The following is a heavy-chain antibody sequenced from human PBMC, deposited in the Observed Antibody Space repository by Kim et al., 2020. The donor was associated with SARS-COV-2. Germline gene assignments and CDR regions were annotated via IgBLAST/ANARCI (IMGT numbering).Heavy chain of an antibody. Sequence: SETLSLTCAVYGGSFSGYYWSWIRQPPGKGLEWIGEINHSGSTNYNPSLKSRVTISVDTSKNQFSLKLSSVTAADTAVYYCARAQLRFLEWLWGAFDIWGQGTMVTVSS. V-gene: IGHV4-34*01. CDR2: INHSGST. J-gene: IGHJ3*02. D-gene: IGHD3-3*01. CDR3: ARAQLRFLEWLWGAFDI. CDR1: GGSFSGYY.